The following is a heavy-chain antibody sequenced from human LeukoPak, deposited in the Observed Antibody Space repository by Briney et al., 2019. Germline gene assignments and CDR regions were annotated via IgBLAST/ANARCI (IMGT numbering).Heavy chain of an antibody. CDR3: ATNILVRDIINWFDP. V-gene: IGHV1-2*02. J-gene: IGHJ5*02. CDR2: IKPNSGGT. Sequence: ASVKVSCKPSGYTFTGYHIHWVRQAPGQGLEWMGWIKPNSGGTRSAQKFQGRVTMTRDTSISTAYMELSSLRYDDTAVYYCATNILVRDIINWFDPWGQGTLVTVSS. CDR1: GYTFTGYH. D-gene: IGHD3-10*01.